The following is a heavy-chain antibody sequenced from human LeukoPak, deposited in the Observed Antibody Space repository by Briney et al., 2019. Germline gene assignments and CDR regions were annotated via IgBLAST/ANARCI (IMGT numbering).Heavy chain of an antibody. CDR2: ISWNSDSI. D-gene: IGHD6-13*01. J-gene: IGHJ4*02. V-gene: IGHV3-9*03. CDR3: AKGSSGWYTQFDY. CDR1: GFTFDDYA. Sequence: PGGSLRLSCAASGFTFDDYAMHWVRQTPGKGLEWVSGISWNSDSIGYADSVKGRFTISRDNAKNSLYLQMNSLRAEDMALYYCAKGSSGWYTQFDYWGQGTLVTVSS.